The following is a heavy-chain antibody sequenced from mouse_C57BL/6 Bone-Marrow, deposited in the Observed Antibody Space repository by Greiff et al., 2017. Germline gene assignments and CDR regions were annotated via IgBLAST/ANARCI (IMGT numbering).Heavy chain of an antibody. D-gene: IGHD2-3*01. CDR2: INPSNGGT. Sequence: QVQLKQPGTELVKPGASVKLSCTASGYTFPSYWMHWVKQRPGQGLAWIGNINPSNGGTKYNAKFKRQATLTVDKSSTTAYMQLSSLTSEDSAVYYCASSEGWLSHWYFDGWGTGTTVTVSS. V-gene: IGHV1-53*01. J-gene: IGHJ1*03. CDR3: ASSEGWLSHWYFDG. CDR1: GYTFPSYW.